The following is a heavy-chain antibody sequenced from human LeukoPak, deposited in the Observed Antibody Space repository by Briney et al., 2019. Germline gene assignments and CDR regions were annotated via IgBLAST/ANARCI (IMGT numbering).Heavy chain of an antibody. J-gene: IGHJ4*02. CDR2: ISYDGSNK. CDR1: GFTFSSYA. D-gene: IGHD6-13*01. Sequence: PGRSLRLSCAASGFTFSSYAMHWVRQAPGKGLEWVAVISYDGSNKYYADSVKGRFTSSRDNSKNTLYLQMNSLRAEDTAVYYCARVEAMIAAAGTYFDYWGQGTLVTVSS. V-gene: IGHV3-30-3*01. CDR3: ARVEAMIAAAGTYFDY.